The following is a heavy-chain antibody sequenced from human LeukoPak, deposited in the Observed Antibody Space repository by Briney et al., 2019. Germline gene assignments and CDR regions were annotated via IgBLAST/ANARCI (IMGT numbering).Heavy chain of an antibody. D-gene: IGHD1-26*01. J-gene: IGHJ3*02. V-gene: IGHV4-59*01. Sequence: SETLSLTCTVSGGSISTYYLSWIRQPPGEGLEWIGSIYYSGTTHSNPSLKSRATISVDTSKNHLSLKVNSVTAADTAVYYCARGASGTLYDAFDIWGRGTMVTVSS. CDR2: IYYSGTT. CDR3: ARGASGTLYDAFDI. CDR1: GGSISTYY.